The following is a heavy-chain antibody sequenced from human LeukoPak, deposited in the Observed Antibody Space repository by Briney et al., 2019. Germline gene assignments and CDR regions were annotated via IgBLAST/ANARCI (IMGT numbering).Heavy chain of an antibody. J-gene: IGHJ4*02. CDR2: ISSSINYI. Sequence: NPGGSLRLSCAASGFTFSSYSLNWVRQAPGKGLEWVSSISSSINYIYYADSVKGRFTISRDNAKNSPYLQMNSLRAEDTAVYYCARGAAAGKPYWGQGTLVTVSS. D-gene: IGHD6-13*01. CDR1: GFTFSSYS. CDR3: ARGAAAGKPY. V-gene: IGHV3-21*01.